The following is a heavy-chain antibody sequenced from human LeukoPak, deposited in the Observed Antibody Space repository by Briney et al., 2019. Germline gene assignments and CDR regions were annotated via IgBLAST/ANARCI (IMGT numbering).Heavy chain of an antibody. Sequence: GGSLRLSCAAFGFTLSVYEMNWVGKAPGKGLEWVSYISSSGRSIEHADSVKGRFTISRDDAKTSLYLQMNSLRAEDTAVYYCARRFDIWGQGTMVTVSS. J-gene: IGHJ3*02. CDR1: GFTLSVYE. CDR2: ISSSGRSI. V-gene: IGHV3-48*03. CDR3: ARRFDI.